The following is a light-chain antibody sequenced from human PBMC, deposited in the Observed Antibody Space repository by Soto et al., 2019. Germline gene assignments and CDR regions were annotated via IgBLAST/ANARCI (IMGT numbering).Light chain of an antibody. CDR1: QSVTSNY. CDR3: QQYGSSLTWT. V-gene: IGKV3-20*01. Sequence: EVVLTQSPGTVSLSPGERATLSWRASQSVTSNYLAWYQQKPGQAPRLLIYAASSRATGIPDRFSGSGSGTDFSLTISRLEPEDFAVYYCQQYGSSLTWTFGQGTKVEIK. CDR2: AAS. J-gene: IGKJ1*01.